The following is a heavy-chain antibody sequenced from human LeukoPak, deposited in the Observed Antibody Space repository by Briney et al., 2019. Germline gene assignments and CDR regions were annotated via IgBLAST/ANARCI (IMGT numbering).Heavy chain of an antibody. D-gene: IGHD3-16*01. J-gene: IGHJ4*02. CDR3: ARGNNRDRLAN. CDR1: GSMSGYY. V-gene: IGHV4-4*09. CDR2: IYTSGST. Sequence: RSSETLSLTCTVSGSMSGYYWSWMRRPPGKGLEGIGYIYTSGSTNYNPSLDTRVTISVDTSQNQFSLDLSSVTAADTAVYYCARGNNRDRLANWGQGTLVTVSS.